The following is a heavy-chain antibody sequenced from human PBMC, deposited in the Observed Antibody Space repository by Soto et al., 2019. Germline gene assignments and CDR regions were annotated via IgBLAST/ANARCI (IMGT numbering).Heavy chain of an antibody. CDR2: ISAYNGNT. V-gene: IGHV1-18*01. J-gene: IGHJ4*02. CDR3: ARDKAGMINGTGTTHFDY. D-gene: IGHD1-7*01. CDR1: GYTFTSYG. Sequence: ASVKVSCKASGYTFTSYGISWVRQAPGQGLEWMGWISAYNGNTNYAQKLQGRVTMTTDTSTSTAYMELRSLRSDDTAVYYCARDKAGMINGTGTTHFDYWGKGTLVTVS.